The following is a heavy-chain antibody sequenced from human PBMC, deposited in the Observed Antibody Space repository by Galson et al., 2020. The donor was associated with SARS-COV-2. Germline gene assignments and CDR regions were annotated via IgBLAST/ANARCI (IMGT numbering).Heavy chain of an antibody. V-gene: IGHV4-59*01. CDR1: GGSISSYY. Sequence: SETLSLTCTVSGGSISSYYWSWIRPPPGKGLEWIGYIYYSGSTNYNPSLKSRVTISVDTSKNQFSLKLSSVTAADTAVYYCARSRDYDFWSGYSQVGWWYFDLWGRGTLVTVSS. D-gene: IGHD3-3*01. CDR2: IYYSGST. CDR3: ARSRDYDFWSGYSQVGWWYFDL. J-gene: IGHJ2*01.